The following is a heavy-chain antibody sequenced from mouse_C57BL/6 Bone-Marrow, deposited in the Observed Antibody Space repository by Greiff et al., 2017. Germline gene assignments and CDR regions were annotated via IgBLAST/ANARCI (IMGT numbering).Heavy chain of an antibody. CDR1: GFTFTDYY. Sequence: EVKLMESEGGLVQPGGSLSLSCAASGFTFTDYYMSWVRQPPGKALEWLGFIRNKANGYTTEYSASVKGRFTISRDNSQSILYLQMNALRAEDSATYYCARYRGYGSSSYYFDYWGQGTTLTVSS. J-gene: IGHJ2*01. CDR2: IRNKANGYTT. V-gene: IGHV7-3*01. CDR3: ARYRGYGSSSYYFDY. D-gene: IGHD1-1*01.